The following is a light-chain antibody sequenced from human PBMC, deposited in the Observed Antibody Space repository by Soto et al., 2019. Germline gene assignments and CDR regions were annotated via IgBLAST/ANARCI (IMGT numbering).Light chain of an antibody. Sequence: DIQITNSTTSLPASVVERVPITCRASQSISSYLNWYQQKPGKAPNLLIYDATNLQSGVPSRFSGSGSGTEFTLTISSLQPDDFATYYCQQYNSYFRTFGQGTKVDI. CDR1: QSISSY. J-gene: IGKJ1*01. CDR2: DAT. CDR3: QQYNSYFRT. V-gene: IGKV1-5*01.